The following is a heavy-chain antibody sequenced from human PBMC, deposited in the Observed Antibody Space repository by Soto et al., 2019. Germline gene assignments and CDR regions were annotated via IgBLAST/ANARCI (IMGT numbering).Heavy chain of an antibody. CDR1: GFTFSSYA. Sequence: QVQLVESGGGVVQPGRSLRLSCAASGFTFSSYAIRWVRQAPGKGLEWVAVISYDGSNKYYADSVKGRFTISSDNSKNTLYLQMNSLRAEDTAVYYCAREAGSWEPVDYWGQGTLVTVSS. J-gene: IGHJ4*02. CDR3: AREAGSWEPVDY. V-gene: IGHV3-30-3*01. D-gene: IGHD1-26*01. CDR2: ISYDGSNK.